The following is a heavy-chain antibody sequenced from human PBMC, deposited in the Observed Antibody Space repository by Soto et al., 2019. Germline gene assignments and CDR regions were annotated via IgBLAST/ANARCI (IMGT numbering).Heavy chain of an antibody. V-gene: IGHV1-69*13. J-gene: IGHJ6*02. Sequence: SVKVSCKASGGTFSSYAISWVRQAPGQGLEWMGGIIPIFGTANYAQKFQGRVTITADESTSTAYMELSSLRSEDTAVYYCARVPEIVVVPAAIPPSDYGMDVWGQGTTVTVSS. D-gene: IGHD2-2*01. CDR2: IIPIFGTA. CDR3: ARVPEIVVVPAAIPPSDYGMDV. CDR1: GGTFSSYA.